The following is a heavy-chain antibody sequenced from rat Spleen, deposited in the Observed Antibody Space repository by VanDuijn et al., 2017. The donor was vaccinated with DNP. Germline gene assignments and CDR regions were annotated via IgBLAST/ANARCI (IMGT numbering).Heavy chain of an antibody. Sequence: QVQLKESGPGLVQPSQTLSLTCTVSGFSLTTNGISWVRQFPGKGLEWMGVIWTGGSTAYNSLLKSRLNISRDISKSQVFLKMNSLQTEDTATYYCPRDRANWEDYFDYWGQGVMVTVSS. CDR3: PRDRANWEDYFDY. CDR2: IWTGGST. D-gene: IGHD5-1*01. V-gene: IGHV2-4*01. CDR1: GFSLTTNG. J-gene: IGHJ2*01.